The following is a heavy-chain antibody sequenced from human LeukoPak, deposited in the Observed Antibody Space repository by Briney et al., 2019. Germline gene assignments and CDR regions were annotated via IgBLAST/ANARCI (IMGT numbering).Heavy chain of an antibody. J-gene: IGHJ4*02. CDR2: INQDGSQK. V-gene: IGHV3-7*01. CDR3: ARLKDDVTKLDY. Sequence: GGSLRLSCAAFGFTFRTHWMSWVRQATGKGLEWVASINQDGSQKRYMDSVQGRFTISRDNTKNSLFLQMNSLRAEDTAVYYCARLKDDVTKLDYWGQGTLVSLSS. CDR1: GFTFRTHW. D-gene: IGHD2-8*01.